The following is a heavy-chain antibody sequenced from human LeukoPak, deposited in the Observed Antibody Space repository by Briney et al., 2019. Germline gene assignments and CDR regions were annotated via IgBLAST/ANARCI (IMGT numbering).Heavy chain of an antibody. D-gene: IGHD6-19*01. CDR3: ARDYSSGWSYYFDY. CDR2: ISSSSSYI. CDR1: GFTFSSYS. J-gene: IGHJ4*02. Sequence: GGSLRLSCAASGFTFSSYSMNWVRQAPGKGLEWVSSISSSSSYIYYADSVKGRFTISRDNAKNSLYLQMNSLRAEDTAVYYCARDYSSGWSYYFDYWGQGTLVTVS. V-gene: IGHV3-21*01.